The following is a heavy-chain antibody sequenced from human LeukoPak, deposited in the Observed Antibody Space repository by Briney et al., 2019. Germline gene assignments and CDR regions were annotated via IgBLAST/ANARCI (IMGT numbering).Heavy chain of an antibody. Sequence: SVKVSCKASGGTFSSYAISWVRQAPGQGLEWMGRIIPILGIANYAQKFQGRVTITADKSTSTAYMELSSLRSDDTAVYYCARVPYYYDSSGYSGYFDYWGQGTLVTVSS. D-gene: IGHD3-22*01. J-gene: IGHJ4*02. CDR3: ARVPYYYDSSGYSGYFDY. V-gene: IGHV1-69*04. CDR1: GGTFSSYA. CDR2: IIPILGIA.